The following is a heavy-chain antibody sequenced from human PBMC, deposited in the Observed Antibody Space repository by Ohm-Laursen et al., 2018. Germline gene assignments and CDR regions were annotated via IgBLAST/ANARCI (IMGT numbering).Heavy chain of an antibody. CDR2: IRSETYGGAT. D-gene: IGHD3-3*01. V-gene: IGHV3-49*04. Sequence: SLRLSCTASGFAIANYAMNWVRQAPGKGLEWVGFIRSETYGGATEYAASVKGRFTISRDDSKSIAYLQMNSLKTEDTAVYYCTKSNGDDFWSGYPMGGYWGQGTLVTVSS. CDR1: GFAIANYA. CDR3: TKSNGDDFWSGYPMGGY. J-gene: IGHJ4*02.